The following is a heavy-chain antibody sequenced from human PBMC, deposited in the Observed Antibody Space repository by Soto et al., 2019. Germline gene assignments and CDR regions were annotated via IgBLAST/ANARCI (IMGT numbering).Heavy chain of an antibody. J-gene: IGHJ6*02. Sequence: PPETLSLTCAVSAYSISSGYYWVWIRQPPGKGLERIWSIHHSGTTYYNPSLKSRVSLSVDTSKNHFSVKFTSVTAADTAVYYWARIMFGINDVCSPLYGTDVWGQGTTVTVSS. D-gene: IGHD2-8*01. CDR2: IHHSGTT. V-gene: IGHV4-38-2*01. CDR3: ARIMFGINDVCSPLYGTDV. CDR1: AYSISSGYY.